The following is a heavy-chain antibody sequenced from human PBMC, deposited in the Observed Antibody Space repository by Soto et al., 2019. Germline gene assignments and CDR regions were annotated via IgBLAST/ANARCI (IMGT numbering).Heavy chain of an antibody. J-gene: IGHJ5*02. CDR2: IWYDGRNK. CDR1: GFAFRNYG. Sequence: SLRLSCAASGFAFRNYGMHWVRQAPGKGLEWLAVIWYDGRNKYYADSVKGRFTISRDNSENTLYLQMNSLRAEDTAVYYCARDVRSRRYDLWGQGTLVTVSS. CDR3: ARDVRSRRYDL. D-gene: IGHD3-10*02. V-gene: IGHV3-33*01.